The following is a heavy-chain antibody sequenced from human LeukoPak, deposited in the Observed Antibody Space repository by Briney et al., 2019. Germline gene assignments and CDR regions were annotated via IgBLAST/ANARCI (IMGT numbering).Heavy chain of an antibody. CDR2: IIPILGIA. CDR3: ARAAYYDFWSGYYDNWFDP. CDR1: GGTFSSYA. V-gene: IGHV1-69*04. J-gene: IGHJ5*02. Sequence: ASVKVSCKASGGTFSSYAISWVRQAPGQGLEWMGRIIPILGIANYAQKFQGRVTITADKSTSTAYMELSSLRSEDTAVYYCARAAYYDFWSGYYDNWFDPWGQGTLVTVSS. D-gene: IGHD3-3*01.